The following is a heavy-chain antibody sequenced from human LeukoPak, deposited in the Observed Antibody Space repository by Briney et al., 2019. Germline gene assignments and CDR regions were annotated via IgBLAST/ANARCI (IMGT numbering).Heavy chain of an antibody. CDR2: IYYSGTT. D-gene: IGHD3-22*01. CDR3: ASQYDSSGYLVGFDY. CDR1: DGSISSSSYY. Sequence: SETLSLTCTVSDGSISSSSYYWGWIRQPPGKGLEWIGSIYYSGTTYYNPSLKSRVTMSVDTSKNQFSLKLTSVTAADTALYYCASQYDSSGYLVGFDYWGQGTLVTVSS. J-gene: IGHJ4*02. V-gene: IGHV4-39*01.